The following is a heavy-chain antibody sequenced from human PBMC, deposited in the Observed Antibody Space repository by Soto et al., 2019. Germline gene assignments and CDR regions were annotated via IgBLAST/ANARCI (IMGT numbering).Heavy chain of an antibody. CDR2: IYFRGST. CDR3: AGGGAYYGSGLGP. D-gene: IGHD3-10*01. J-gene: IGHJ5*02. V-gene: IGHV4-30-4*01. CDR1: GGSISSGDYY. Sequence: QVQLLESGPGLVKPSQTLSLTCTVSGGSISSGDYYWSWIRQAPGKGLEWIGYIYFRGSTYSKPSLKSRVTISVDTSKNQFSLKLTSVTATETAVYYGAGGGAYYGSGLGPWGQGTLVTVSS.